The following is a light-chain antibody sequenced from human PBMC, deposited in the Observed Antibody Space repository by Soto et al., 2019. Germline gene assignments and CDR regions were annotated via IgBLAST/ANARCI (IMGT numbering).Light chain of an antibody. CDR1: RSNIGSNT. CDR3: AAWDDSLNGYVV. CDR2: SNN. Sequence: QSVRTQPPSASGTPGQRGTISCSGSRSNIGSNTVNWYQQLPGTAPKLLIDSNNQRPSGVPDRFSGSKSGTSASLAISGLQFEDESDDYCAAWDDSLNGYVVFGGGTQLTVL. V-gene: IGLV1-44*01. J-gene: IGLJ2*01.